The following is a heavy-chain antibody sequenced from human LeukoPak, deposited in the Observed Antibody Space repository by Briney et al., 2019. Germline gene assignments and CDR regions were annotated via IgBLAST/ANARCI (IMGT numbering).Heavy chain of an antibody. CDR1: GFTFSSYA. Sequence: GGSLRLSCAASGFTFSSYAMSWVRQAPGKGLEWVSAISGSGGSTYYADFAKGRFTISRDNSETTLYLQMNSLRAEDTAIYYCAKDRSGYSGYDFTRWGQGTRVTVSS. J-gene: IGHJ4*02. D-gene: IGHD5-12*01. CDR3: AKDRSGYSGYDFTR. CDR2: ISGSGGST. V-gene: IGHV3-23*01.